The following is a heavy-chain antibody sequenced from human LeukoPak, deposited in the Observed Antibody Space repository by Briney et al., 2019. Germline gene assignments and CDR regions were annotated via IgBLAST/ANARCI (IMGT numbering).Heavy chain of an antibody. CDR3: AKIPSPTIFNYYGMDV. CDR2: ISGSGGST. CDR1: GFTFSSYA. J-gene: IGHJ6*02. V-gene: IGHV3-23*01. D-gene: IGHD3-3*01. Sequence: GGSLRLSCAASGFTFSSYAMSWARQAPGKGLEWVSVISGSGGSTYYADSVKGRFTISRDNSKNTLYLQMNSLRAEDTAVYYCAKIPSPTIFNYYGMDVWGLGTTVTVSS.